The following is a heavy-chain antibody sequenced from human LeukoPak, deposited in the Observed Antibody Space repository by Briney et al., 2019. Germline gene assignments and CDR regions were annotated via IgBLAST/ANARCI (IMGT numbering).Heavy chain of an antibody. D-gene: IGHD2-15*01. Sequence: GGSLRLSCAASGFTFSSYAMSWVRQAPGKGLEWVSAISGSGGSTHYADSVKGRFTISRDNSKNTLYLQMNSLRAEDTAVYYCARDRSAGVVVVAAMYYWGQGTLVTVSS. CDR3: ARDRSAGVVVVAAMYY. J-gene: IGHJ4*02. CDR1: GFTFSSYA. V-gene: IGHV3-23*01. CDR2: ISGSGGST.